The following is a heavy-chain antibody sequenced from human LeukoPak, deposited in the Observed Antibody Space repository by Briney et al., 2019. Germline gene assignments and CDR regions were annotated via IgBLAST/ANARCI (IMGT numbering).Heavy chain of an antibody. CDR2: IYYSGST. V-gene: IGHV4-59*01. Sequence: SETLSLTCTVSGGSISSYYWSWIRQPPGKGLEWIGYIYYSGSTNFNPSLKSRVTMSVDTSKNQFSLKLSSVTAADTAVYYCARSNPQYDFWSGYYRGWFDPWGQGTLVTVSS. CDR1: GGSISSYY. D-gene: IGHD3-3*01. CDR3: ARSNPQYDFWSGYYRGWFDP. J-gene: IGHJ5*02.